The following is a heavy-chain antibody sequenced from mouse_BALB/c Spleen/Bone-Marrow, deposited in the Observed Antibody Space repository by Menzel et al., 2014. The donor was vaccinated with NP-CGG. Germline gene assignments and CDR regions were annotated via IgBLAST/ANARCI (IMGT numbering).Heavy chain of an antibody. V-gene: IGHV1-14*01. CDR1: GYTFTAYV. J-gene: IGHJ4*01. D-gene: IGHD2-4*01. Sequence: VQLQQPGPEPVKPGASVKMSCKASGYTFTAYVMHWVQQKPGQGLEWIGYINPYNDGTKYNEKFKGKATLTSDKSSSTAYMELSSLTSEDSAVYYCAREGGLRRGDYYAMDYWGQGTSVTVSS. CDR3: AREGGLRRGDYYAMDY. CDR2: INPYNDGT.